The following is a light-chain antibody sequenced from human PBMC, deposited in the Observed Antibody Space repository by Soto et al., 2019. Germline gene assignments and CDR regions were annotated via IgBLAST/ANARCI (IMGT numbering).Light chain of an antibody. J-gene: IGLJ1*01. CDR1: RSNIGENH. Sequence: QSVLTQPPSVSAAPGQKVTISCSGSRSNIGENHVSWYQQFPGAAPQLVIYDNVKRSPGIPDRFSGSKSGTSATLGITGLQTGDEADYYCGTWDNSLSAGLFGAGTKVTVL. V-gene: IGLV1-51*01. CDR2: DNV. CDR3: GTWDNSLSAGL.